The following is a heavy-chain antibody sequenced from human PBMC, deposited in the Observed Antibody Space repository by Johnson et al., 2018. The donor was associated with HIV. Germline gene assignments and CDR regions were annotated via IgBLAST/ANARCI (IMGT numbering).Heavy chain of an antibody. V-gene: IGHV3-30*03. D-gene: IGHD6-13*01. CDR1: GFTFTSYG. Sequence: QVQLVEYGGGVVQPGRSLRLSCAASGFTFTSYGMHWVRQAPGKGLEWVAVISYDGTNKYYVDSVTGRFTISRDNSKNTLYLQMNSLRAEDTAVYYCARPFRIAAYGGSDAFDVWGHGAMVIVSS. CDR2: ISYDGTNK. J-gene: IGHJ3*01. CDR3: ARPFRIAAYGGSDAFDV.